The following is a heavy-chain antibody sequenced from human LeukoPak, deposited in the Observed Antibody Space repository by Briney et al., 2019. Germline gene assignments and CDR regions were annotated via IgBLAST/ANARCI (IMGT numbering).Heavy chain of an antibody. CDR1: GGSFSGYY. J-gene: IGHJ4*02. CDR2: INHSGST. D-gene: IGHD3-10*01. Sequence: SETLSLTCAVYGGSFSGYYRSWIRQPPGKGLEWIGEINHSGSTNYNPSLKSRVTISVDTSKNQFSLKLSSVTAADTAVYYCARGSRGYYSFDYWGQGTLVTVSS. V-gene: IGHV4-34*01. CDR3: ARGSRGYYSFDY.